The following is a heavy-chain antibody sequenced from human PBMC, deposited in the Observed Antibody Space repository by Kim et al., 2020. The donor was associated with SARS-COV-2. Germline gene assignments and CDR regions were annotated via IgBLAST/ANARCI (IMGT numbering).Heavy chain of an antibody. J-gene: IGHJ3*02. V-gene: IGHV3-21*01. CDR3: AGSSGWYGLAFDI. D-gene: IGHD6-19*01. Sequence: YADAGKGRFTISRDNAKDSLYLQMNGVRAEDTAVYYCAGSSGWYGLAFDIWGQGTMVTVSS.